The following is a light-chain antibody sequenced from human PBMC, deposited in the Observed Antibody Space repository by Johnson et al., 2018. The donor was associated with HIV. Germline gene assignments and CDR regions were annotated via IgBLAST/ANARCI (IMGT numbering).Light chain of an antibody. CDR1: SSNIGNNY. Sequence: QSVLTQPPSVSAAPGQKVTISCSGSSSNIGNNYVSWYQQVPGTAPKLLIYENNKRPSGIPDRFSGSKSGPSATLGIAGLQTGDEADYYRGTWDSSLRSGFFGTGTKVTVL. CDR3: GTWDSSLRSGF. V-gene: IGLV1-51*02. CDR2: ENN. J-gene: IGLJ1*01.